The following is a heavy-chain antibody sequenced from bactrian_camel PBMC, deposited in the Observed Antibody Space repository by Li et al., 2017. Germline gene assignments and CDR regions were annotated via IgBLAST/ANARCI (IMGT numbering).Heavy chain of an antibody. D-gene: IGHD3*01. J-gene: IGHJ4*01. CDR3: AADPAGGECSYLDY. Sequence: QLVESGGGLVQPGRSLKLSCAATGLTFSNYEMSWVRQAPGKGLGWVSGINRAGGSTYYADSVKGRFTISRDNAKNTVYLQMNSLKPEDTAKYYCAADPAGGECSYLDYWGQGTQVTVS. CDR1: GLTFSNYE. V-gene: IGHV3S40*01. CDR2: INRAGGST.